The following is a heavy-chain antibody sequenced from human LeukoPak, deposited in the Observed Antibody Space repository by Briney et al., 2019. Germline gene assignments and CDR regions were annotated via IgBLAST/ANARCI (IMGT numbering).Heavy chain of an antibody. V-gene: IGHV1-2*06. D-gene: IGHD6-19*01. CDR2: INPDSGGT. Sequence: ASVKVSCKVSGYTLTELSMHWLRQAPGQGLEWMGRINPDSGGTNYAQKFQGRVTMTRDTSISTAYMDLSRLRSDDTAIYYCARDSSIAVAGDDYWGQGTLVTVS. CDR3: ARDSSIAVAGDDY. J-gene: IGHJ4*02. CDR1: GYTLTELS.